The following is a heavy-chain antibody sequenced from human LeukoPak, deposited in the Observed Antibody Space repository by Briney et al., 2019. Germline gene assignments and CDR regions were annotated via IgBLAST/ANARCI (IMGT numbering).Heavy chain of an antibody. J-gene: IGHJ4*02. CDR2: MNPNSGNT. CDR1: GYTFTSYD. CDR3: ARGPTARRRPRVPRVGYYFDY. V-gene: IGHV1-8*03. Sequence: ASVKVSCKASGYTFTSYDINWVRQATGQGLEWMGWMNPNSGNTGYAQKFQGRVTITRNTSISTAYMELSSLRSEDTAVYYCARGPTARRRPRVPRVGYYFDYWGQGTLVTVSS. D-gene: IGHD6-6*01.